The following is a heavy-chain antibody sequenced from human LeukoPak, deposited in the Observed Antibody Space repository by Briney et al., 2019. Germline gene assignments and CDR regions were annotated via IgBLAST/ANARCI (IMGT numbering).Heavy chain of an antibody. CDR2: IIPIFGTA. V-gene: IGHV1-69*13. J-gene: IGHJ4*02. CDR3: ARSVTMIVEWGIMNY. CDR1: GYTFTSYY. Sequence: SVKVSCKASGYTFTSYYMHWVRQAPGQGLEWMGGIIPIFGTANYAQKFQGRVTITADESTSTAYMELSSLRSEDTAVYYCARSVTMIVEWGIMNYWGQGTLVTVSS. D-gene: IGHD3-22*01.